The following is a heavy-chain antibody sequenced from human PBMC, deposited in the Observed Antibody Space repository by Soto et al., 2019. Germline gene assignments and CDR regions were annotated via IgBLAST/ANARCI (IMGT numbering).Heavy chain of an antibody. D-gene: IGHD4-17*01. Sequence: PGGSLTLSFAASGFTVSSNYMHLVRQAPGKVLEWIAGISRDSRSISYGASMKGRFTISRDNAKNSLYLQLNSLRADDTAFYYCVKDALTTVAYYFDYWGQGALVTVSS. J-gene: IGHJ4*02. V-gene: IGHV3-9*01. CDR3: VKDALTTVAYYFDY. CDR1: GFTVSSNY. CDR2: ISRDSRSI.